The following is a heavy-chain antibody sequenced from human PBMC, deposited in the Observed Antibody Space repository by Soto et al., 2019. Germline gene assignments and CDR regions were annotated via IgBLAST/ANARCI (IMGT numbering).Heavy chain of an antibody. J-gene: IGHJ4*02. V-gene: IGHV3-21*01. CDR1: GFTFSSYS. CDR2: ISSSSSYI. D-gene: IGHD6-13*01. CDR3: ARDSLDIAAAGTI. Sequence: GGSLRLSCAASGFTFSSYSMNWVRQAPGKGLEWVSSISSSSSYIYYADSVKSRFTISRDNAKNSLYLQMNSLRAEDTAVYYCARDSLDIAAAGTIWGQGTLVTVSS.